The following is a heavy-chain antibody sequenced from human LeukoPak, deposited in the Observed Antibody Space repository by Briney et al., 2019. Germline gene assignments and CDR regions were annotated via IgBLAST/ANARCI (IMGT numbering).Heavy chain of an antibody. CDR2: ISSSSTI. D-gene: IGHD4-17*01. CDR3: ARDPLYGDYADY. Sequence: PGGSLRLSCAASGFTFSSYSMNWVRQAPGKGLEWVSYISSSSTIYYADSVKGRFTISRDNAKNSLYLQMNSLRAEDTAVYYCARDPLYGDYADYWGQGTLVTVSS. J-gene: IGHJ4*02. CDR1: GFTFSSYS. V-gene: IGHV3-48*01.